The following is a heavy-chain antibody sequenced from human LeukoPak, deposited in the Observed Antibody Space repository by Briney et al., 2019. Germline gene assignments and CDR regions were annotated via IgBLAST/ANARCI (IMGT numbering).Heavy chain of an antibody. Sequence: GGSLRLSCAASGFPFSSYGMHWVRQAPDKGLEWVAVTSYDGTNKYYADSVKGRFTTSRDNSKNTLYLQMNSLRAEDTAVYYCAKGYYDSTSNYYYYGMDVWGQGTAVTVSS. D-gene: IGHD3-22*01. CDR2: TSYDGTNK. CDR1: GFPFSSYG. J-gene: IGHJ6*02. V-gene: IGHV3-30*18. CDR3: AKGYYDSTSNYYYYGMDV.